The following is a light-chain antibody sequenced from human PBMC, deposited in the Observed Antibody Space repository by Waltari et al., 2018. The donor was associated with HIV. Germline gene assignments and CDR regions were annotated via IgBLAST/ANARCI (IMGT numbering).Light chain of an antibody. CDR3: QQYDNSPVT. CDR2: GAS. V-gene: IGKV3-20*01. Sequence: EIVLTQSPDTLSLSPGEGATLSCRASQSLRRTCLAWYQQKPGQAPRLLIYGASTRATGIPDRFSGRGSGTDFTLTISRLEPEDFAVYYCQQYDNSPVTFGQGTRLEIK. J-gene: IGKJ5*01. CDR1: QSLRRTC.